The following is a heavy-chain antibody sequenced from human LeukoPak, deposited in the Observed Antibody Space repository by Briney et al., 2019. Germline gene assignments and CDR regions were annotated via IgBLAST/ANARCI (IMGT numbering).Heavy chain of an antibody. J-gene: IGHJ6*02. CDR3: ASTKRYSSSGPGMDV. V-gene: IGHV3-30-3*01. Sequence: GGSLRLSCAASGFTFSSYAMHWVRQAPGKGLEWVAVISYDGSNKYYADSVKGRFTISRDNSKNTLYLQMNSLRAEDTAVYYCASTKRYSSSGPGMDVWGQGTTVTVSS. CDR1: GFTFSSYA. D-gene: IGHD6-13*01. CDR2: ISYDGSNK.